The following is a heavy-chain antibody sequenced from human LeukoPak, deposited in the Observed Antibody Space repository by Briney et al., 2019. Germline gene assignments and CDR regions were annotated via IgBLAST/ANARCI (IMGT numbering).Heavy chain of an antibody. CDR3: AKDRSDYDFWSDGGYFDY. CDR1: GFTFSSYG. V-gene: IGHV3-30*02. Sequence: GGSLRLSCAASGFTFSSYGMHWVRQAPGKGLEWVAFIRYDGSNKYYADSVKGRFTISRDNSKNTLYLQMNSLRAEDTAVYYCAKDRSDYDFWSDGGYFDYWGQGTPVTVSS. J-gene: IGHJ4*02. D-gene: IGHD3-3*01. CDR2: IRYDGSNK.